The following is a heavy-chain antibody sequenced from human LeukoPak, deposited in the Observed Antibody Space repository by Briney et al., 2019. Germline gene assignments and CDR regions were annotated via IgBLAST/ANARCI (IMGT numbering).Heavy chain of an antibody. V-gene: IGHV1-24*01. J-gene: IGHJ4*02. CDR1: GYSLTELS. CDR2: FDRENGKT. D-gene: IGHD4-23*01. CDR3: ATGDYGGIYFDS. Sequence: ASVKVSCRVTGYSLTELSIHWVRQRPGERLEWMGGFDRENGKTLYSRDFEGMVTMTEDASLATAYLHLSSLRSDDTAVYYCATGDYGGIYFDSWCQGTLLIVSS.